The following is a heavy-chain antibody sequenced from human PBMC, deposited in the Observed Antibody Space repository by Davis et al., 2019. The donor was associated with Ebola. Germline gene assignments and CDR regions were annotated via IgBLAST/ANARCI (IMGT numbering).Heavy chain of an antibody. J-gene: IGHJ6*02. CDR1: GGTFSSYA. V-gene: IGHV1-69*06. CDR2: IIPIFGTA. CDR3: ASGSLHRDNSYNMAV. D-gene: IGHD1-26*01. Sequence: SVKVSCKASGGTFSSYAISWVRQAPGQGLEWKGGIIPIFGTANYAQRFQGRISITADKSTSTAYMELISLTSDDTAVYFCASGSLHRDNSYNMAVWGQGTTVTVSS.